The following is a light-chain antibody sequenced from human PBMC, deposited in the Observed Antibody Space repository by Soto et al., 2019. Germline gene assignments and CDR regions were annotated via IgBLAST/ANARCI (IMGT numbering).Light chain of an antibody. Sequence: EIVLTQSPGTLSLSPGERATLSCRASQSVSSTYLAWYQHKPGQAPRLLIYGASSRATGIPDRFSGSGSGPDFTLTISRLEPEDFAVYYCQYYGSSPWTFGQGTKVEIK. J-gene: IGKJ1*01. CDR3: QYYGSSPWT. CDR1: QSVSSTY. V-gene: IGKV3-20*01. CDR2: GAS.